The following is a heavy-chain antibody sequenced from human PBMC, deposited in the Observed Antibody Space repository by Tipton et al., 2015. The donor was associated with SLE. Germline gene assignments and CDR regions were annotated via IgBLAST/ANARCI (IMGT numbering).Heavy chain of an antibody. Sequence: SLRLSCAASGFSFSNAWMNWVRQAPGKGLEWVGHIKSKTDGGTTDYAAPVKGRFTISRDDSKDTLYLQMNSLKIEYTAVYYCTTGRSRSLTWQGNYWVWASRVNVST. V-gene: IGHV3-15*07. J-gene: IGHJ4*02. CDR2: IKSKTDGGTT. CDR1: GFSFSNAW. CDR3: TTGRSRSLTWQGNY. D-gene: IGHD1-26*01.